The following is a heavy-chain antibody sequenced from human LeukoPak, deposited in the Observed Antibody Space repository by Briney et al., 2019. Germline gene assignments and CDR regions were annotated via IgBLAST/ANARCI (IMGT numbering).Heavy chain of an antibody. Sequence: GGSLRLSRAASGLIFSFYAMSWVRQAPGKGLEWVSSISGGGAGTYYADSVRGRFTISRDNSKNTLYLQMNSLRAEDTALYYCAKPDLYCSSTSCPSDYWGQGTLVTVSS. J-gene: IGHJ4*02. D-gene: IGHD2-2*01. CDR2: ISGGGAGT. CDR1: GLIFSFYA. V-gene: IGHV3-23*01. CDR3: AKPDLYCSSTSCPSDY.